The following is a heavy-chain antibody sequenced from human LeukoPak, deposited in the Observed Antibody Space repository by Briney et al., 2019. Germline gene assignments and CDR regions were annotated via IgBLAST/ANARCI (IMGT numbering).Heavy chain of an antibody. V-gene: IGHV4-59*07. D-gene: IGHD3-3*01. J-gene: IGHJ4*02. CDR3: ARLFWSDSHSFDY. CDR2: IPYSGST. Sequence: PSDTLSLTYIVSCGSTSIYYGMCIRHPPGKRLECIGYIPYSGSTNYNPSLKSRVTISLDPSKNQFSLKLSSVTAADTAVYYCARLFWSDSHSFDYWGQGTLVTVSS. CDR1: CGSTSIYY.